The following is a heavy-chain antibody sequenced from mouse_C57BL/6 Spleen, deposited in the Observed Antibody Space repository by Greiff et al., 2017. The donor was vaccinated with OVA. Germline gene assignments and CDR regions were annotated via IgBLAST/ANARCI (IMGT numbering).Heavy chain of an antibody. CDR3: ARNDYDGGPFAY. V-gene: IGHV1-18*01. D-gene: IGHD2-4*01. Sequence: VQLQQSGPELVKPGASVKIPCKASGYTFTDYNMDWVKQSHGKSLEWIGDINPNNGGTNYNQKFKGKATLTVDKSSSTAYMELRSLTSEDTAVYYCARNDYDGGPFAYWGQGTLVTVSA. CDR2: INPNNGGT. CDR1: GYTFTDYN. J-gene: IGHJ3*01.